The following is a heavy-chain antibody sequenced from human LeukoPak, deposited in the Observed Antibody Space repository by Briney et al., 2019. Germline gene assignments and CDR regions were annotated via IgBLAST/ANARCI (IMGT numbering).Heavy chain of an antibody. CDR1: GFTFRDHA. J-gene: IGHJ4*02. D-gene: IGHD3-22*01. CDR2: IRSKTYGGTA. V-gene: IGHV3-49*04. Sequence: PGRSLRLSCTTSGFTFRDHAMDWVRQAPGKGLEWVGFIRSKTYGGTAEYAASVKGRFTISRDDSKSIAYLQMNILKTEDTALYYCTYDSSGYSYYFDYWGQGTLVTVSS. CDR3: TYDSSGYSYYFDY.